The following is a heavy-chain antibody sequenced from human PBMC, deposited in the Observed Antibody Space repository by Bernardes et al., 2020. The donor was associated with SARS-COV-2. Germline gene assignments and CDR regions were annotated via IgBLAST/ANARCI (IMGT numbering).Heavy chain of an antibody. D-gene: IGHD6-13*01. CDR1: GFTFSSYA. J-gene: IGHJ4*02. Sequence: GGSLRLSCEASGFTFSSYAMNWVRQAPGKGLQWVSSITTRSNYIQYTDSVEGRFTISRDNAKNSLYLQMNSLRVEDTAVYYCVRLRAAAADYWGQGTLVTVSS. V-gene: IGHV3-21*01. CDR3: VRLRAAAADY. CDR2: ITTRSNYI.